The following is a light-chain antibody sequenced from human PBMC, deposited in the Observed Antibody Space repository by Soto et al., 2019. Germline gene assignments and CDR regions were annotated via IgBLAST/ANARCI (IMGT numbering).Light chain of an antibody. CDR2: EVN. Sequence: QSALTQPASVSGSPGQSITISCTGTSSDVGAYNYVSWYQHHPGKAPKLMIYEVNTRPSGVSNRCSGSKSGNTASLTISGLQAEDEADYYGSSYTTSPTLVLGGGTKLTVL. CDR3: SSYTTSPTLV. J-gene: IGLJ2*01. V-gene: IGLV2-14*01. CDR1: SSDVGAYNY.